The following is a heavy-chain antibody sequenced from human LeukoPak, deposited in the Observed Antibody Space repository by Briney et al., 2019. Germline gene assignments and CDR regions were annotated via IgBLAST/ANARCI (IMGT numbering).Heavy chain of an antibody. J-gene: IGHJ4*02. CDR3: ARGRYSGYDSTSTPYFDY. V-gene: IGHV7-4-1*02. D-gene: IGHD5-12*01. CDR1: RYIFISYA. Sequence: GASVMVSCKASRYIFISYAMNWVRQAPGQGLEWMGWINTNTGNPTYAQGFTGRFVFSLDASVSTAYLQISSLKAEDTAVYYCARGRYSGYDSTSTPYFDYWGQGTLVTVSS. CDR2: INTNTGNP.